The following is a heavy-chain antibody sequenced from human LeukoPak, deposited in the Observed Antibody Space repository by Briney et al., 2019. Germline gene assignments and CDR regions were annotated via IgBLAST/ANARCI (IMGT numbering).Heavy chain of an antibody. CDR1: GYTFTGYY. Sequence: GASVKVSCKASGYTFTGYYMHWVRQAPGQGLEWMGWINPNSGGTNYAQKFQGRVTMTRDTSISTAYMELSRLRSDDTAVYYCARVPFGYCSSTSCYTPNWFDPWGQGTLVTVSS. CDR3: ARVPFGYCSSTSCYTPNWFDP. D-gene: IGHD2-2*02. V-gene: IGHV1-2*02. CDR2: INPNSGGT. J-gene: IGHJ5*02.